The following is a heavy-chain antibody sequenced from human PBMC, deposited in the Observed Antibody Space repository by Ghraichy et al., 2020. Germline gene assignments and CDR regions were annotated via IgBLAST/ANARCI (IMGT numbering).Heavy chain of an antibody. V-gene: IGHV3-48*03. CDR3: ASLYSSPWYFLPHDGFDI. J-gene: IGHJ3*02. CDR2: ISSSATAI. CDR1: GFTFSSYE. Sequence: GGSLRLSCAASGFTFSSYEMNWVRQAPGKGLEWVAYISSSATAIYYADSVKGRFTISRDNAKKSLFLQMSSLRAEDTALYYCASLYSSPWYFLPHDGFDIWGQGTMVTVSS. D-gene: IGHD6-19*01.